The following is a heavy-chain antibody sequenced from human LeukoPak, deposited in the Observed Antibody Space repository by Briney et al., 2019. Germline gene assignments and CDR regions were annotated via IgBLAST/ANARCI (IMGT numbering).Heavy chain of an antibody. CDR1: GGSFSGYY. V-gene: IGHV4-34*01. J-gene: IGHJ6*02. D-gene: IGHD3-3*01. CDR2: INHSGST. CDR3: ARGGRFFEWPYYYYYGMDV. Sequence: SETLSLTCAVYGGSFSGYYWSWIRQPPGKGLEWIGEINHSGSTNYNPSLKSRVTISVDTSKNQFSLKLSSVTAADTAVYYCARGGRFFEWPYYYYYGMDVWGQGTTVTVSS.